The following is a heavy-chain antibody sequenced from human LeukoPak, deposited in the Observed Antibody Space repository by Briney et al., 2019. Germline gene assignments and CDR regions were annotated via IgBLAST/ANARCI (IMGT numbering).Heavy chain of an antibody. CDR1: GYTFTSYD. D-gene: IGHD3-10*01. CDR2: MNPNSGNT. CDR3: ARSLMVRGVYYFDY. V-gene: IGHV1-8*03. Sequence: GASVKVSCKASGYTFTSYDINWVRQATGQGPEWMGWMNPNSGNTGYAQKFQGRVTITRNTSISTAYMELSSLRSEDTAMYYCARSLMVRGVYYFDYWGQGTLVTVSS. J-gene: IGHJ4*02.